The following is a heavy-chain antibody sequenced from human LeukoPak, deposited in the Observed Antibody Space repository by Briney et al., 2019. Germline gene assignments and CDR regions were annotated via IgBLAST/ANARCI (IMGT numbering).Heavy chain of an antibody. CDR1: GGSISSYY. Sequence: SETLSLTCTVSGGSISSYYWSWIRQPPGKGLEWIGEINHSGSTNYNPSLKSRVTISVDTSKNQFSLKLSSVTAADTAVYYCARGFFRVRGKYFQHWGQGTLVTVSS. D-gene: IGHD3-10*01. CDR2: INHSGST. CDR3: ARGFFRVRGKYFQH. J-gene: IGHJ1*01. V-gene: IGHV4-34*01.